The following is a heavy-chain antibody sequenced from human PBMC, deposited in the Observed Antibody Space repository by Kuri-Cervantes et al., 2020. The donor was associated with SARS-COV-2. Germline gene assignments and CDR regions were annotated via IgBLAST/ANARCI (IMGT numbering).Heavy chain of an antibody. CDR2: ISAYNGNT. CDR3: AREVAAAGTVDY. CDR1: GYTFTSYG. D-gene: IGHD6-13*01. V-gene: IGHV1-18*01. J-gene: IGHJ4*02. Sequence: ASVKVSCKASGYTFTSYGISWVRQAPGQGLEWMGWISAYNGNTNYAQKLQGRVTTTTDTSTSTAYMELRSLRSDDTAVYYYAREVAAAGTVDYWGQGTLVTVSS.